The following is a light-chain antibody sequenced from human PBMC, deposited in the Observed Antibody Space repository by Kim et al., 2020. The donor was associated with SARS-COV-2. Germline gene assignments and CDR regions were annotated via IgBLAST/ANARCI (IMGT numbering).Light chain of an antibody. CDR3: QQYGSSPLESWM. CDR2: GAS. Sequence: EIVLTQSPGTLSLSPGERATLSCRASQSVSSSYLAWYQQKPGQAPRLLIYGASSRATGIPDRFSGSGSGTDFTLTISRLEPEDFAVYYCQQYGSSPLESWMFGQGTKVDIK. J-gene: IGKJ1*01. CDR1: QSVSSSY. V-gene: IGKV3-20*01.